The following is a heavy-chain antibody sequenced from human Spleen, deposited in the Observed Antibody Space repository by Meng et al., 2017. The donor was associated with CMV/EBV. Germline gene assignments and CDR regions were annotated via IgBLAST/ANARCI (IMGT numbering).Heavy chain of an antibody. CDR1: GGSISSYY. J-gene: IGHJ3*02. CDR2: IYYSGST. CDR3: ARAGGGSYYLGAFDI. V-gene: IGHV4-59*01. Sequence: SETLSLTCTVSGGSISSYYWSWIRQPPGKGLEWIGYIYYSGSTNYNPSLKSRVTISVDTSKNQFSLKLSSVTAADTAAYYCARAGGGSYYLGAFDIWGQGTMVTVSS. D-gene: IGHD1-26*01.